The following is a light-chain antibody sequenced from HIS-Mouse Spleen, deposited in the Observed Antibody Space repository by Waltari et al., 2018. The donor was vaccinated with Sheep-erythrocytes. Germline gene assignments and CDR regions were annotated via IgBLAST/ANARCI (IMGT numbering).Light chain of an antibody. CDR3: YSTECSGNPWV. J-gene: IGLJ3*02. Sequence: SYALTQPPSVPVSPGQTARITCSGDALPKKYAYWYRQKPGQGPVLVIYEDSKRPSGIAERGSCSSSETMTTLTMSRARMEDDADYDCYSTECSGNPWVFGGGTKLTVL. CDR2: EDS. V-gene: IGLV3-10*01. CDR1: ALPKKY.